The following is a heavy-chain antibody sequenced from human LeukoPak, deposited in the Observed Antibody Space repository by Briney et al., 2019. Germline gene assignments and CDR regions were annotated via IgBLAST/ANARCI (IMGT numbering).Heavy chain of an antibody. CDR1: GYTLTELS. CDR3: AREGVLGALDY. CDR2: SIPLLGIA. J-gene: IGHJ4*02. V-gene: IGHV1-69*04. D-gene: IGHD2-8*01. Sequence: GASVKVSCKVSGYTLTELSMHWVRQAPGKGLEWMGRSIPLLGIANYAQNFQGRVTLSADKSTRIVYMELTGLRSEDTAVYYCAREGVLGALDYWGQGTLVTVSS.